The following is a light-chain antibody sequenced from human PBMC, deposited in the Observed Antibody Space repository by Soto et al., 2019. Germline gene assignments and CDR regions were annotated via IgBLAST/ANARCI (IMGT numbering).Light chain of an antibody. Sequence: EIVVTQSPGTLSLSPGERATLSCRATESVDSNYLAWYQQKPGQAPRLLIYGAASRATGTPDRFSGSGSGTDFILTISRLDPEDSAVYYCQQYSDSPQTFGQGTKVEIK. J-gene: IGKJ1*01. CDR2: GAA. CDR3: QQYSDSPQT. CDR1: ESVDSNY. V-gene: IGKV3-20*01.